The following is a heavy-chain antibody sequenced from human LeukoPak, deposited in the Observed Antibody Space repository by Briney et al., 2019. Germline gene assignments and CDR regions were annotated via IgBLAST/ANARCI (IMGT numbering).Heavy chain of an antibody. CDR2: IYYSGST. V-gene: IGHV4-59*01. J-gene: IGHJ4*02. D-gene: IGHD2-2*01. Sequence: SENLSLTCTVSGGSISSYYWSWIRQPPGKGLEWIGYIYYSGSTNYNPSLKSRVTISVDTSKNQFSLKLSSVTAADTAVYYCARVYCSSTSCFFDYWGQGTLVTVSS. CDR3: ARVYCSSTSCFFDY. CDR1: GGSISSYY.